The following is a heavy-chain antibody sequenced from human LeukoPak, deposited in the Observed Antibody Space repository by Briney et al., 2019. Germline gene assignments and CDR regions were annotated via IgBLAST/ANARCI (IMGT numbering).Heavy chain of an antibody. D-gene: IGHD2-2*02. CDR1: GFTFSRYS. Sequence: GGSLRLSCAASGFTFSRYSMNWVRQAPGKGLEWVAVISYDGSNKYYADSVKGRFTISRDNSKNTLYLQMNTLRAEDTAVYYCARVMGRYCSSTSCYIDYWGQGTLVTVSS. V-gene: IGHV3-30*03. CDR3: ARVMGRYCSSTSCYIDY. J-gene: IGHJ4*02. CDR2: ISYDGSNK.